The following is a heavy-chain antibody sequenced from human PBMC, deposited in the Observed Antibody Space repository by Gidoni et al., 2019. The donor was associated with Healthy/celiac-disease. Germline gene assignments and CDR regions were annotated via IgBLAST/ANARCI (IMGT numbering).Heavy chain of an antibody. CDR3: AHRRRSGTNWFDP. J-gene: IGHJ5*02. D-gene: IGHD3-3*01. V-gene: IGHV2-5*02. CDR2: IYWDDDK. CDR1: GLSTSTSGVG. Sequence: HIPLQVPRPTLVKLSQTITLTCTFSGLSTSTSGVGVGWIRQPPGKDLEWLALIYWDDDKRYSPSRKSRLTITKDTSKNQVVLTMTNMDPVDTATDYCAHRRRSGTNWFDPWGQGTLVTVSS.